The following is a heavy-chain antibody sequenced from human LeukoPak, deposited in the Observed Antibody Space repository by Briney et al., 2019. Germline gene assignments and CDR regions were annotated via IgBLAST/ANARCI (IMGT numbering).Heavy chain of an antibody. CDR2: IYYSGSS. V-gene: IGHV4-39*07. CDR1: GGSMSSSSYY. Sequence: SETLSLTCTVSGGSMSSSSYYWGWIRQPPGKGLEWIGSIYYSGSSYYNPSLKSRVTISVDTSKNQFSLKLSSVTAADTAVYYCARGGYYYYMDVWGKGTTVTVSS. D-gene: IGHD3-10*01. J-gene: IGHJ6*03. CDR3: ARGGYYYYMDV.